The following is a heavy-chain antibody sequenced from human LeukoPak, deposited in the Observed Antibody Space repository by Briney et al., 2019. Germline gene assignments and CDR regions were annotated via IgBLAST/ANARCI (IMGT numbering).Heavy chain of an antibody. J-gene: IGHJ4*02. CDR3: ARDKGSFGGVIAFDY. CDR1: GFTFSSYS. Sequence: GGSLRLSCAASGFTFSSYSMNWVRQAPGKGLEWVSSISSSSYIYYADSVKGRFTISRDNAKNSLYLQMNSLRAEDTAVYYCARDKGSFGGVIAFDYWGQGTLVTVSS. D-gene: IGHD3-16*02. CDR2: ISSSSYI. V-gene: IGHV3-21*01.